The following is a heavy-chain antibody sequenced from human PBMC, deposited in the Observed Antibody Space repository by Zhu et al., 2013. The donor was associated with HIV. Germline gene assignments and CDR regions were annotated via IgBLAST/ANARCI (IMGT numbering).Heavy chain of an antibody. D-gene: IGHD4-17*01. V-gene: IGHV1-2*02. J-gene: IGHJ4*02. CDR3: ARDLTTVTTSVFGY. CDR2: INPSSGDT. Sequence: QVQLVQSGAEVKKPGASVKVSCKASGYTFIGYYMHWVRQAPGQGLEWMGWINPSSGDTKYAQKFQGRITMTRDTSSSTAYMELSRLGSDDTAVYYCARDLTTVTTSVFGYWGQGTLVTVSS. CDR1: GYTFIGYY.